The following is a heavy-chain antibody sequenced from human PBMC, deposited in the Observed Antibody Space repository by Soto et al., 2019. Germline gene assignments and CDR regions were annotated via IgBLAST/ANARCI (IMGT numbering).Heavy chain of an antibody. Sequence: QVQLVQSGAEVKKPGASVKVSCKASGYTFTSNGISWVRQAPGQGLEWMGWISAYNGNTNYAQKLQGRVTMTTDTPTSTADMELRSLRSDDTAVYYCAIGPYYYDSSGYTFDYWGQGTLVTVSS. CDR1: GYTFTSNG. CDR2: ISAYNGNT. J-gene: IGHJ4*02. V-gene: IGHV1-18*01. D-gene: IGHD3-22*01. CDR3: AIGPYYYDSSGYTFDY.